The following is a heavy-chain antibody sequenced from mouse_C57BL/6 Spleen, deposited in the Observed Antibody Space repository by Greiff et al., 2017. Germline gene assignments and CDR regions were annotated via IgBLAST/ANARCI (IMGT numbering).Heavy chain of an antibody. Sequence: QVQLQQSGAELVRPGASVKLSCTASGYTFTDYYINWVKQRPGQGLEWIARIYPGSGNTYYNEKFKGKATLTAEKSSSTAYKQLSSVTAEDAAVYFCGRGGSLRYFDVWGTGTTGTVSS. D-gene: IGHD1-1*02. V-gene: IGHV1-76*01. CDR1: GYTFTDYY. J-gene: IGHJ1*03. CDR2: IYPGSGNT. CDR3: GRGGSLRYFDV.